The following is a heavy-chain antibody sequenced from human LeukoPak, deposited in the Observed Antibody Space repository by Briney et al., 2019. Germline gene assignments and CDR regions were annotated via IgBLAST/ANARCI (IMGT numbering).Heavy chain of an antibody. CDR2: IKQDGSKK. CDR1: GFPFSSYW. J-gene: IGHJ4*02. V-gene: IGHV3-7*04. CDR3: TRVGYIDEGIDY. Sequence: GGSLRLSCVASGFPFSSYWMTWVRQAPGKGLEWVANIKQDGSKKSYVDSVKGRFTISRGNAKNSLYLQMNSLRAEDTAIYYCTRVGYIDEGIDYWGQGTLVTVSS. D-gene: IGHD5-24*01.